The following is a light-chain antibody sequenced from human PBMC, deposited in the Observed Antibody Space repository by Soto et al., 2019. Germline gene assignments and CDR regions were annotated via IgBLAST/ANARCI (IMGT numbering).Light chain of an antibody. J-gene: IGKJ1*01. CDR2: GTS. CDR3: LQYYNWPPWT. CDR1: QSVSSN. V-gene: IGKV3-15*01. Sequence: VMTQSPATLSVSPGERATLSCRASQSVSSNLAWYQQKPGQAPRLVIYGTSTRATGIPARFSGSGSGTEFTLTISSLQSEDFAVYYCLQYYNWPPWTFGQGTKVDIK.